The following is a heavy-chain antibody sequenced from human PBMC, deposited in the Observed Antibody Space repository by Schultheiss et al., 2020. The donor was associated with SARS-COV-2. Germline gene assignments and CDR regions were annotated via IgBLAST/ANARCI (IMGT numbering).Heavy chain of an antibody. CDR1: GFTFDDYV. CDR3: AKDMLTVTPPTYYYGMDV. CDR2: ISWNSGSI. D-gene: IGHD4-17*01. V-gene: IGHV3-9*01. Sequence: GGSLRLSCAASGFTFDDYVMHWVRQAPGKGLEWVSGISWNSGSIGYADSVKGRFTISRDNAKNSLYLQMNSLRAEDTALYYCAKDMLTVTPPTYYYGMDVWGQGTMVTVSS. J-gene: IGHJ6*02.